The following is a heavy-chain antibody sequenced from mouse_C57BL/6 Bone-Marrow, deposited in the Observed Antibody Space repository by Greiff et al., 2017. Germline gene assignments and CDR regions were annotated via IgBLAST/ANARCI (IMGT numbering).Heavy chain of an antibody. CDR1: GYTFTDYN. CDR3: AITSFFDD. CDR2: INPNNGGT. V-gene: IGHV1-22*01. Sequence: VQLKQSGPELVKPGASVKMSCKASGYTFTDYNMHWVKQSHGKSLEWIGYINPNNGGTSYNQKFKGKATLTVNKSSSTAYMELRSLTSEDSAVYYCAITSFFDDWGQGTTLTVAS. J-gene: IGHJ2*01. D-gene: IGHD1-1*01.